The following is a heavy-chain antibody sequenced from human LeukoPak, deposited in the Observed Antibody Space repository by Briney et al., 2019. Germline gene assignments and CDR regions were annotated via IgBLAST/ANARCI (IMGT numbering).Heavy chain of an antibody. J-gene: IGHJ5*02. CDR1: GYTFTSYD. CDR2: MNPNSGNT. Sequence: APVKVSCKASGYTFTSYDINWVRQATGQGLEWMGWMNPNSGNTGYAQKFQGRVTMTRNTSISTAYMELSSLRSEDTAVYYCARAVGSSWSWFDPWGQGTLVTVSS. D-gene: IGHD6-13*01. CDR3: ARAVGSSWSWFDP. V-gene: IGHV1-8*01.